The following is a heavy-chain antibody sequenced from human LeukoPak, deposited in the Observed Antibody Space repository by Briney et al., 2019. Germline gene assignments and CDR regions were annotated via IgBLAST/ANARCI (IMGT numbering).Heavy chain of an antibody. CDR1: GLTFSSHW. CDR2: ITNDGSST. D-gene: IGHD1-26*01. V-gene: IGHV3-74*01. CDR3: AKVSSGSYFNEYYFDY. J-gene: IGHJ4*02. Sequence: GGSLRLSCAASGLTFSSHWMHWVRQAPGKGLVWVSRITNDGSSTTYADSVKGRFTISRDNSKNTLYLQMNSLRAEDTAVYYCAKVSSGSYFNEYYFDYWGQGTLVTVSS.